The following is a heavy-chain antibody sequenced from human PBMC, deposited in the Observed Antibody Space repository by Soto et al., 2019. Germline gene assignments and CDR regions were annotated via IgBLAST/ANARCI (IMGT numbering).Heavy chain of an antibody. V-gene: IGHV3-30*03. J-gene: IGHJ4*02. CDR1: GFTFSNFG. Sequence: QVHLVESGGGVVQPGRSLRLSCAASGFTFSNFGMHWVRQAPGTGLEWVASVSFDGTKKHSADSVKGRFTISRDSSKNTLYLQMSSLRTGDTAVYYCARATTVTDYWGQGALVTVSS. CDR2: VSFDGTKK. D-gene: IGHD4-17*01. CDR3: ARATTVTDY.